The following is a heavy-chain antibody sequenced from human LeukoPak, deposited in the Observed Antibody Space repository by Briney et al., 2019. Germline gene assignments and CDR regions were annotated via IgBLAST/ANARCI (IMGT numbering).Heavy chain of an antibody. CDR2: ISAYNGDT. V-gene: IGHV1-18*01. D-gene: IGHD2-2*01. J-gene: IGHJ5*02. CDR3: ARALLRYCSSTSCYWFDP. CDR1: GYTFTSYG. Sequence: GASVKVSCKASGYTFTSYGISWVRQAPGQGLEWMGWISAYNGDTNYAQKLQGRVTMTTDTSTSTAYMELRSLRSEDTAVYYCARALLRYCSSTSCYWFDPWGQGTLVTVSS.